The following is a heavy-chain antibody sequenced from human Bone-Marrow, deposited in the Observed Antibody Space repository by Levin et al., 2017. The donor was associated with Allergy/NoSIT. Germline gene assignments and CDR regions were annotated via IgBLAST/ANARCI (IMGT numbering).Heavy chain of an antibody. Sequence: GESLKISCAASGFTFSSYAMSWVRQAPGKGLEWVSAISGSGGSTYYADSVKSRFTISRDNSKNTLYLQMNSLRAEDTAVYYCAKGTGGGSYRPPDYWGQGTLVTVSS. CDR3: AKGTGGGSYRPPDY. CDR1: GFTFSSYA. V-gene: IGHV3-23*01. D-gene: IGHD1-26*01. CDR2: ISGSGGST. J-gene: IGHJ4*02.